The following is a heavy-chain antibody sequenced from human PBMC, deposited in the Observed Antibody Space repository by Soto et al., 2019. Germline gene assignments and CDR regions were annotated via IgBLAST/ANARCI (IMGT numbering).Heavy chain of an antibody. CDR2: THHSGTT. CDR1: GGSTSSSNW. CDR3: AREGSGSSFFDY. J-gene: IGHJ4*02. D-gene: IGHD3-10*01. Sequence: PSETLSLTCAVSGGSTSSSNWWSWVRQPPGMRLEWIGETHHSGTTNYNPSLKSRVTISVDKSKNQFSLKLSSVTAADTALYYCAREGSGSSFFDYWGQGSLVTVSS. V-gene: IGHV4-4*02.